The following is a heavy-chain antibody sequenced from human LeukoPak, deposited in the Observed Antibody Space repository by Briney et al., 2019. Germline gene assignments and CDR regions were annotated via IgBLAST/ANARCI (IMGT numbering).Heavy chain of an antibody. D-gene: IGHD3-22*01. V-gene: IGHV1-18*01. CDR3: AKSGYYYDSSGLRYYFDY. CDR2: ISAYNGNT. CDR1: GYTFTSYG. Sequence: GASVKVSCKASGYTFTSYGISWVRQAPGQGLEWMGWISAYNGNTNYAQKLQGRVTMTTDTSTSTAYMELRSLRAEDTAVYYCAKSGYYYDSSGLRYYFDYWGQGTLVTVSS. J-gene: IGHJ4*02.